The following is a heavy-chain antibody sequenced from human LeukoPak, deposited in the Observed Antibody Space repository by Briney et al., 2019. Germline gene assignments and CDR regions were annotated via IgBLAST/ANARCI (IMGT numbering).Heavy chain of an antibody. CDR2: IYYSGST. V-gene: IGHV4-61*01. Sequence: SETLSLTCAVSGFSISSGYYWSWIRQPPGKGLEWIGYIYYSGSTNYNPSLKSRVTISVDTSKNQFSLKLSSVTAADTAVYYCARGYSSSWYDYWGQGTLVTVSS. CDR3: ARGYSSSWYDY. CDR1: GFSISSGYY. J-gene: IGHJ4*02. D-gene: IGHD6-13*01.